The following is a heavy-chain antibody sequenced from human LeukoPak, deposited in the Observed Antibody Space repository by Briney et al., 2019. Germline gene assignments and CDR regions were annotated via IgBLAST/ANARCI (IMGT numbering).Heavy chain of an antibody. CDR3: ARIWKRYYYDSSGYYHPFDY. V-gene: IGHV1-69*05. CDR2: VIPIFGTA. J-gene: IGHJ4*02. D-gene: IGHD3-22*01. Sequence: SVKVSCKASGGTFSSYAISWVRQAPGQGLEWMGGVIPIFGTASYAQKFQGRVTMTRDTSTSTVYMELSSLRSEDTAVYYCARIWKRYYYDSSGYYHPFDYWGQGTLVTVSS. CDR1: GGTFSSYA.